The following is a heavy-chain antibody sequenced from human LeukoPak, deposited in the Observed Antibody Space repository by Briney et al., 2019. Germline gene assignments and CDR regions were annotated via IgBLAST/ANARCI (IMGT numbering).Heavy chain of an antibody. CDR1: GGSISSYY. Sequence: SETLSLTCTVSGGSISSYYWSWIRQPPGKGLEWIGYTYYSGSTNHNPSLKSRVTISVDTSKNQFSLKLSSVTAADTAVYYCARQKYLPDYWGQGTLVTVSS. CDR2: TYYSGST. V-gene: IGHV4-59*08. J-gene: IGHJ4*02. D-gene: IGHD2-2*01. CDR3: ARQKYLPDY.